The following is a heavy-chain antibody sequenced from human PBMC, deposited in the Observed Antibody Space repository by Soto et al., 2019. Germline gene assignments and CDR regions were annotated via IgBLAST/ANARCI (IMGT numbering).Heavy chain of an antibody. CDR2: IFYSGPT. CDR1: GGSISSSSYT. V-gene: IGHV4-39*01. CDR3: ARPRDLDSSCFLDAFHI. J-gene: IGHJ3*02. Sequence: SETLSLTCTVSGGSISSSSYTWGRFRQPTGQGLEWIGSIFYSGPTYYNPSLKSRVALSVDTPTNQLSLKVCSVTAAATALYYCARPRDLDSSCFLDAFHIWGKGTMGTFSS. D-gene: IGHD6-19*01.